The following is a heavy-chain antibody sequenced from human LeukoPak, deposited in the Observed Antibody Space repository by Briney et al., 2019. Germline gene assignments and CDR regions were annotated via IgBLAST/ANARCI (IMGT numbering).Heavy chain of an antibody. CDR3: AKDRTMIVPGAFDI. CDR1: GFSLSRYW. Sequence: GGSLRLSCAASGFSLSRYWMSWVRQAPGKGLEWVSAISGSGGSTYYADSVKGRFTISRDNSKNTLYLQMNSLRAEDTAVYYCAKDRTMIVPGAFDIWGQGTMVTVSS. CDR2: ISGSGGST. V-gene: IGHV3-23*01. J-gene: IGHJ3*02. D-gene: IGHD3-22*01.